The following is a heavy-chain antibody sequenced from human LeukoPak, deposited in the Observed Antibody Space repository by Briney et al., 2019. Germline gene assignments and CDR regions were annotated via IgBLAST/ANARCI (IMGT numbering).Heavy chain of an antibody. CDR2: IYYSGST. D-gene: IGHD2-8*02. J-gene: IGHJ4*02. CDR1: GGSISSYY. CDR3: ASVTGDKRY. V-gene: IGHV4-59*01. Sequence: SETLSLTCTVSGGSISSYYWSWIRQPPGKGLEWIGYIYYSGSTNYNPSLKSRVTISVDTSKNQFSLNLSSVTAADTAVYYRASVTGDKRYWGQGTLVTVSS.